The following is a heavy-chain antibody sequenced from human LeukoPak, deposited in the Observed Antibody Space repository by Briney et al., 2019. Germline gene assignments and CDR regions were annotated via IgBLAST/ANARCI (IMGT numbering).Heavy chain of an antibody. J-gene: IGHJ4*02. D-gene: IGHD3-10*01. CDR1: GYTFTGYY. Sequence: GASVKVSCKASGYTFTGYYMHWVRQAPGQGLAWVGWINPNSGGTNYAQKFQGRVTMTRDTSISTAYMELSRLRSDDTAVYYCARPMVRGAHDFDYWGQGTLVTVSS. CDR3: ARPMVRGAHDFDY. CDR2: INPNSGGT. V-gene: IGHV1-2*02.